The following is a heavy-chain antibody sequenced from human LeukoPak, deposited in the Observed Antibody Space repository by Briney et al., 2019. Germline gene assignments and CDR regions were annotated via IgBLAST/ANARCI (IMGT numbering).Heavy chain of an antibody. D-gene: IGHD3-10*01. CDR2: ISSSGSTI. Sequence: GGSLRLSCAASGFTFSSYEMNWVRRAPGKGLEWVSYISSSGSTIYYADSVKGRFTISRDDAKNSLYLQMNSLRAEDTAVYYCARPYYYGGQDIWGQGTMVTVSS. CDR1: GFTFSSYE. J-gene: IGHJ3*02. CDR3: ARPYYYGGQDI. V-gene: IGHV3-48*03.